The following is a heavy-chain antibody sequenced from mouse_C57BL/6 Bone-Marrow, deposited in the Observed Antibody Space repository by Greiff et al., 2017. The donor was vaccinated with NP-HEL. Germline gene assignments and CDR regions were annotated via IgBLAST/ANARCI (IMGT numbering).Heavy chain of an antibody. V-gene: IGHV1-82*01. CDR1: GYAFSSSW. J-gene: IGHJ4*01. CDR3: ARKRERRLLQSHYAMDY. D-gene: IGHD1-1*01. CDR2: IYPGDGDT. Sequence: QVQLQQSGPELVKPGASVKISCKASGYAFSSSWMNWVKQRPGKGLEWIGRIYPGDGDTNYNGKFKGKATLTADKSSSTAYMQLSSLTSEDSAVYVCARKRERRLLQSHYAMDYWGQGTSVTVSA.